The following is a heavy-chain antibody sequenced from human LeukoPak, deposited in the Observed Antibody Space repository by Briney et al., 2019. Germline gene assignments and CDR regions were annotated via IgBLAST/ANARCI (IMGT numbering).Heavy chain of an antibody. Sequence: PGGSLRLSCAASGFTFSSYEMNWVRQAPGKGLEWVSFISSSSGYIYYADSVKGRFTISRDNAKNSLHLQMNSLRAEDTAVYYCARDPGNYYGMDVWGQGTTVTVSS. D-gene: IGHD2/OR15-2a*01. V-gene: IGHV3-21*01. J-gene: IGHJ6*02. CDR1: GFTFSSYE. CDR3: ARDPGNYYGMDV. CDR2: ISSSSGYI.